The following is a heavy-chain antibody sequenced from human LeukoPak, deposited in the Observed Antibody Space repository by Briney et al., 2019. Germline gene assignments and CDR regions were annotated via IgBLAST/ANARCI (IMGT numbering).Heavy chain of an antibody. CDR3: ANAREPPYRGIYYYFES. CDR2: IYYSGNT. Sequence: SEPLPLTCSVSGDPLTTSHWSWIPQPPGKGLEGIGYIYYSGNTNYNPSLRSRVHIFVDTSQNQFSLHLTSVTAAATAVYYCANAREPPYRGIYYYFESWGQGTLVTVSS. D-gene: IGHD1-26*01. J-gene: IGHJ4*02. CDR1: GDPLTTSH. V-gene: IGHV4-59*01.